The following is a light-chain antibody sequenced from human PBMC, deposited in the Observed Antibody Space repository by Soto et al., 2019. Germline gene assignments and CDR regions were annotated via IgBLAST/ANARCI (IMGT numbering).Light chain of an antibody. V-gene: IGKV1-39*01. CDR2: AAS. CDR1: QTINNY. CDR3: QQGYSTAWT. J-gene: IGKJ1*01. Sequence: DIQMTQSPSSLSASVGDRVTITCRASQTINNYVNWYQHKPGRAPKVLIYAASSLQSGVPSRFSGSGSGTDFSLTISSLQPEDFAAYYCQQGYSTAWTFGQGTKVDIK.